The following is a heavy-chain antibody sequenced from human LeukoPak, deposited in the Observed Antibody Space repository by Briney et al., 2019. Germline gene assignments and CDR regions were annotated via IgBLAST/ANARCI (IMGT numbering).Heavy chain of an antibody. D-gene: IGHD3-16*02. Sequence: GGSLRLSCAASDFSFITYAMSWVRQAPGKGLEWVSTISGGGDATYYADSVKGRFTISRDNSKNTLYLQMNSLRAEDTALYYCAKENILTFGGVIDPGYDSWGQGTLVTVSS. J-gene: IGHJ4*02. CDR1: DFSFITYA. CDR2: ISGGGDAT. V-gene: IGHV3-23*01. CDR3: AKENILTFGGVIDPGYDS.